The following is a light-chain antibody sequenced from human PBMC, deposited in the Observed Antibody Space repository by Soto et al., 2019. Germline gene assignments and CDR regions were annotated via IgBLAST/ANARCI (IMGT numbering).Light chain of an antibody. CDR3: SSFTSNRIYV. CDR1: HNDIGTNDY. J-gene: IGLJ1*01. Sequence: QSALTQPTSVSGSPGQSITISCTGNHNDIGTNDYVSWYQQHPGRAPRLLIHGVTTRPSGISGRFSASKSGLTASLTISGLQPEDEADYYCSSFTSNRIYVFGPGTKVTVL. CDR2: GVT. V-gene: IGLV2-14*03.